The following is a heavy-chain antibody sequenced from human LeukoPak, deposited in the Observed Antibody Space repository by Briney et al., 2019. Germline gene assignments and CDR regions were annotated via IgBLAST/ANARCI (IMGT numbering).Heavy chain of an antibody. CDR3: ARTDGDLDY. Sequence: GASVKVSCKASGYTFTGYYMHWVRQAPGQGLEWMGWMNPKSGNTGYAQKFQGRVTMTRSSSISTAYMELSSLRSEDTAVYYCARTDGDLDYWGQGTLVTVSS. D-gene: IGHD3-10*01. CDR2: MNPKSGNT. CDR1: GYTFTGYY. J-gene: IGHJ4*02. V-gene: IGHV1-8*02.